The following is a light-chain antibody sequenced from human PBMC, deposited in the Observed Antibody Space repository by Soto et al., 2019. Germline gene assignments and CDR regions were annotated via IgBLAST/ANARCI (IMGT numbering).Light chain of an antibody. CDR1: QSVISDF. CDR3: QQHSNWPLT. Sequence: EIVLTQSPGTLSLSPGETASLSCRASQSVISDFLAWYQQTRGQPPRLLIYDASKRATGIPARFSGSGSGTAFTLTISRVEPEDSAVYYCQQHSNWPLTFGGGTRVEIK. CDR2: DAS. V-gene: IGKV3D-20*02. J-gene: IGKJ4*01.